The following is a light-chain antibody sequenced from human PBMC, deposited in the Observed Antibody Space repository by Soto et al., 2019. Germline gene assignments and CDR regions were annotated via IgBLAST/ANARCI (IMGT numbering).Light chain of an antibody. CDR1: SNDLGGYNY. J-gene: IGLJ2*01. CDR3: SSYGGSDNLI. V-gene: IGLV2-8*01. Sequence: QSALTQPPSASGSPGQSVTISCTGSSNDLGGYNYVSWYQHHPGKAPKHIIYEVRERPSGVPDRFSGSKSGNTASLTVSGLQAEDEADYYCSSYGGSDNLIFGGGTKLTVL. CDR2: EVR.